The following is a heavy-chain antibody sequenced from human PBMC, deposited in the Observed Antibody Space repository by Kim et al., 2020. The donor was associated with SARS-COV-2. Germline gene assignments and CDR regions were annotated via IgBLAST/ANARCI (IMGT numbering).Heavy chain of an antibody. V-gene: IGHV3-7*01. CDR1: GFTFSTYW. Sequence: GGSLRLSCAASGFTFSTYWMSWVRQAPGKGLEWVANINQDGSEKYYVDSAKGRFTISRDNAKNSLYLQMNSLRAGDTALYYCASDSSSPYWGQGTLFTVS. J-gene: IGHJ4*02. CDR2: INQDGSEK. CDR3: ASDSSSPY. D-gene: IGHD6-6*01.